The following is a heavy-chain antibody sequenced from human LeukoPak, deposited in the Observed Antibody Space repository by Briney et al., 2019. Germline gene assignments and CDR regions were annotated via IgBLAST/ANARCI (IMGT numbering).Heavy chain of an antibody. CDR2: ISGSGGST. D-gene: IGHD5-18*01. V-gene: IGHV3-23*01. J-gene: IGHJ4*02. CDR1: GFTFSSYA. Sequence: GGSLRLSCAASGFTFSSYAMSWVRQAPGKGLEWVSAISGSGGSTYYADSVKGRFTISRDNSKNTLYLQMNSLRAEDTAVYYCAKKDVATMITGYRYGYILSKGFDYWGQGTLVTVSS. CDR3: AKKDVATMITGYRYGYILSKGFDY.